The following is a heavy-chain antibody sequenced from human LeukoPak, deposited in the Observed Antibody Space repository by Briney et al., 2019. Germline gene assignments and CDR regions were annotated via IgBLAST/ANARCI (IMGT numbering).Heavy chain of an antibody. D-gene: IGHD6-19*01. CDR3: ARCVSVAGFRGVDP. Sequence: SETLSLTCTVSGDSISSYYWSWIRQPPGKGLEWIGYIYYSGSTNYNPSLKSRVTISVDTSKNQFSLKLSSVTAADTAVYYCARCVSVAGFRGVDPWGQGTLVTVSS. J-gene: IGHJ5*02. CDR1: GDSISSYY. CDR2: IYYSGST. V-gene: IGHV4-59*01.